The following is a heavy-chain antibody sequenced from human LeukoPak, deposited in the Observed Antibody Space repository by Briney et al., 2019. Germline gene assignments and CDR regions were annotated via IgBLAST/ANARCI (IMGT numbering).Heavy chain of an antibody. Sequence: ASVKVSCKASGYTFTDYYMHWVRQAPGQGLEWMGWINPSSGGTNYAQKFQGRVTVTRDTSISTAYMDLSRLRSDDTAVYYCARGAAAAGSYAFDIWGQGTMVTVSS. CDR2: INPSSGGT. V-gene: IGHV1-2*02. D-gene: IGHD6-13*01. J-gene: IGHJ3*02. CDR1: GYTFTDYY. CDR3: ARGAAAAGSYAFDI.